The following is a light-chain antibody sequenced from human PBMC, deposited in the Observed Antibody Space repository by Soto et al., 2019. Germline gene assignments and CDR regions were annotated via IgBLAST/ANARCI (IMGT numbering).Light chain of an antibody. CDR1: QDISNF. J-gene: IGKJ1*01. V-gene: IGKV1-17*03. CDR3: LQHKSYPRP. CDR2: SAT. Sequence: EIQITQSPSDVSSSVRDRFTITCRASQDISNFLVWFQQRPGKVPKRLIYSATRLESGVPSRFSGSGSGTEFTLTISSLQPEDFATYYCLQHKSYPRPFGQGTKVAIK.